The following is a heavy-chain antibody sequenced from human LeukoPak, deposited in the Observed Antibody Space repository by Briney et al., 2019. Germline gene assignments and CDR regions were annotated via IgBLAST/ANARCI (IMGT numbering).Heavy chain of an antibody. Sequence: SVKVSCKASGGTFSSYAISWVRQAPGQGLEWMGKIIPIFGTANYAQKFQGRVTITTDESTSTAYMELSSLRSEDTAVYYCARGGGYSYGYVFFDYWGQGTLVTVSS. D-gene: IGHD5-18*01. V-gene: IGHV1-69*05. CDR3: ARGGGYSYGYVFFDY. J-gene: IGHJ4*02. CDR2: IIPIFGTA. CDR1: GGTFSSYA.